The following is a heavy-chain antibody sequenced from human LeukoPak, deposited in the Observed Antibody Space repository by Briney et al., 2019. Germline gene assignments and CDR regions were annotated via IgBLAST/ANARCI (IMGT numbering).Heavy chain of an antibody. J-gene: IGHJ4*02. D-gene: IGHD2-21*01. CDR3: AKDGFLWAFDY. CDR1: GFTFSSYW. CDR2: ISSDGIST. V-gene: IGHV3-74*01. Sequence: QAGGSLRLSCAASGFTFSSYWMHWVRQAPGQGLVWVSRISSDGISTFYADSVKGRFTISRDNSKNTLYLQMNSLRAEDTAVYYCAKDGFLWAFDYWGQGTLATVSS.